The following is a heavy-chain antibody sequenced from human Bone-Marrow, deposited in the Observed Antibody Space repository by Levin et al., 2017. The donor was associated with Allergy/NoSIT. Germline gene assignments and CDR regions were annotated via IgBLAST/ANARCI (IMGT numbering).Heavy chain of an antibody. Sequence: GASVKVSCAASGFTFSDYWMHWVRQAPGKGLVWVSRMNSDGRDTTYADSVKGRFTISRDSAKNRLYLQMNSLRVDDTAIYFCVRDSGVSTYDYWGQGTLVSVSS. J-gene: IGHJ4*02. CDR1: GFTFSDYW. D-gene: IGHD2-15*01. V-gene: IGHV3-74*03. CDR2: MNSDGRDT. CDR3: VRDSGVSTYDY.